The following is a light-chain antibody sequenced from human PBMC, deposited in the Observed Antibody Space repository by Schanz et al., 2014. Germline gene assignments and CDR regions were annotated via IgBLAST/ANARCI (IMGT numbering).Light chain of an antibody. Sequence: DIVMTQSPDSLPVSLGERATITCKSSQSVLYTSDSKNYLAWYQHKPGQPPKLLISWASTRESGVPDRFTGSGSGTDFTLTISNLQAEDVAVYYCQQYYSIPLTFGGGTKVEIK. CDR1: QSVLYTSDSKNY. CDR2: WAS. J-gene: IGKJ4*01. V-gene: IGKV4-1*01. CDR3: QQYYSIPLT.